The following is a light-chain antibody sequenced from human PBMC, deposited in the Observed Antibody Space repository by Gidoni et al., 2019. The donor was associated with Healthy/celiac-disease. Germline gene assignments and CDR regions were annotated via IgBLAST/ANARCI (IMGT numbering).Light chain of an antibody. Sequence: EIVLTQSPAILSLSPGERATLSCRASQSVSSYLAWYQQKPGQAPRLLIYDASNRATGIPARFSGSGSGTDFTLTISSLEPEDFAVYYCQQRGTFGPGTKVDIK. J-gene: IGKJ3*01. V-gene: IGKV3-11*01. CDR2: DAS. CDR1: QSVSSY. CDR3: QQRGT.